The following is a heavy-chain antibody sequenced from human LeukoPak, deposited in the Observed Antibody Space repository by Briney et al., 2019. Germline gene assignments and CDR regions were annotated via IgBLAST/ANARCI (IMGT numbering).Heavy chain of an antibody. CDR2: IYYSGST. CDR3: ARAGQFISARPITFDY. D-gene: IGHD6-6*01. Sequence: SETLSLTCAVSGGSISNYYWCWIRQPPGKGLEWIGYIYYSGSTNSNPSLKSRVTISLDAFKNQFSLKLSSVTAADTAVYYCARAGQFISARPITFDYWGQGSLVTVSS. CDR1: GGSISNYY. V-gene: IGHV4-59*01. J-gene: IGHJ4*02.